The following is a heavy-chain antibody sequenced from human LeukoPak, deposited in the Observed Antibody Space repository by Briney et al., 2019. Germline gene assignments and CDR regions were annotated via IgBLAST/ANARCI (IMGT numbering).Heavy chain of an antibody. J-gene: IGHJ4*02. CDR2: ISGSGGST. V-gene: IGHV3-23*01. CDR1: GFTFSSYA. Sequence: PGASLRLSCAASGFTFSSYAMSWVRQAPGKGLEWVSAISGSGGSTYYADSVKGRFTISRDNSKNTLYLQMNSLRAQDTAVYYCAKDPYRGPRYYFAYWGQGTLLTVSS. D-gene: IGHD5-18*01. CDR3: AKDPYRGPRYYFAY.